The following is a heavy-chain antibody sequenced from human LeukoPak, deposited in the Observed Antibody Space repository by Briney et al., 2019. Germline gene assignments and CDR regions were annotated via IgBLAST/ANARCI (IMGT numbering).Heavy chain of an antibody. CDR1: GGSFNSYY. J-gene: IGHJ3*02. V-gene: IGHV4-59*12. CDR2: FYYSGSA. D-gene: IGHD3-10*01. CDR3: AGGARSMVRGVIFAAFDI. Sequence: PSETLSLTCTVSGGSFNSYYWSWIRQSPGKGLECLGYFYYSGSANYNPSLKSRVTISVDTSKNQFSLKLSSVTAADTAVYYCAGGARSMVRGVIFAAFDIWGQGTMVTVSS.